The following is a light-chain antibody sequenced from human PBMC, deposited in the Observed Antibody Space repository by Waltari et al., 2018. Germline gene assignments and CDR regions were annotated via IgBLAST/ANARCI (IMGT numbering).Light chain of an antibody. CDR3: QQYNSYPWA. CDR2: AAS. CDR1: QNIRNY. J-gene: IGKJ1*01. Sequence: DIQVTQSPSSLSASVGDRVTITCRTSQNIRNYLNWYQQKPGKAPKLLIYAASSLHSDVPSRFSGSCSGADFTLTISSLQPEDYGTYYCQQYNSYPWAFGQGTKVEIK. V-gene: IGKV1-39*01.